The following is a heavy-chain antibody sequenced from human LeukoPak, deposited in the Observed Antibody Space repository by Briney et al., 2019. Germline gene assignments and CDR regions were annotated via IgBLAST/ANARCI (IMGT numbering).Heavy chain of an antibody. J-gene: IGHJ5*02. V-gene: IGHV1-8*01. CDR1: GYTFTSYD. D-gene: IGHD3-3*01. CDR3: ARGTSSGVLHNWFDP. CDR2: MNPNSGNT. Sequence: ASVKVSCKASGYTFTSYDINWVRQATGQGLEWVGWMNPNSGNTGYAQKFQGRVTMTRNTSISTAYMELSSLRSEDTAVYYCARGTSSGVLHNWFDPWGQGTLVTVSS.